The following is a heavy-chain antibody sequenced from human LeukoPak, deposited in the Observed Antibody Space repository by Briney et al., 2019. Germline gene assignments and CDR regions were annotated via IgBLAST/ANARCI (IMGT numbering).Heavy chain of an antibody. CDR1: GGSISSYY. CDR2: IYYSGST. CDR3: ARRPPGYSSGWYYFDY. V-gene: IGHV4-59*01. D-gene: IGHD6-19*01. J-gene: IGHJ4*02. Sequence: PSETLSLTCTVSGGSISSYYWSWIRQPPGKGLEWIGYIYYSGSTNYNPSLKSRVTISVDTSKNQFSLKLSSVTAADTAVYYRARRPPGYSSGWYYFDYWGQGTLVTVSS.